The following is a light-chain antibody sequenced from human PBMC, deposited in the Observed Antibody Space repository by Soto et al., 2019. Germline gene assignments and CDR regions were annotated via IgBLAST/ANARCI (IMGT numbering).Light chain of an antibody. CDR1: QTISSW. CDR3: QHYNSYSEA. Sequence: DVKMTKSPATVSGSIGDRVTITCRASQTISSWLAWYQQKPGKAPKLLIYKASTLKSGVPSRFSGSGSGTEFTLTISSLQPDDFATCYCQHYNSYSEAVGQGTKVDIK. V-gene: IGKV1-5*03. CDR2: KAS. J-gene: IGKJ1*01.